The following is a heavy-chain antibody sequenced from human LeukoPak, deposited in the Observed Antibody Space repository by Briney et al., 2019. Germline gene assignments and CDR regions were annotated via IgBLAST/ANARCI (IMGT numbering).Heavy chain of an antibody. CDR2: IIPILGIA. CDR3: ASLKGPTDYGDYVGGMDV. Sequence: ASVKVSCKASGGTFSSYAISWVRQAPGQGLEWMGRIIPILGIANYAQKFQGRVTITADKSTSTAYMELSSLRSEDTAVYYCASLKGPTDYGDYVGGMDVWGQGTTVTVSS. J-gene: IGHJ6*02. D-gene: IGHD4-17*01. V-gene: IGHV1-69*04. CDR1: GGTFSSYA.